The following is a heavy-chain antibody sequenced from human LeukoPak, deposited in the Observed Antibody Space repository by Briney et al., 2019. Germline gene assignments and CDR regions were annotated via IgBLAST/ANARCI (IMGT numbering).Heavy chain of an antibody. V-gene: IGHV3-23*01. CDR1: GFTFSSYA. D-gene: IGHD5-18*01. J-gene: IGHJ4*02. CDR3: AKGRSGYSYTEPFDY. Sequence: GGSLRLSCAASGFTFSSYAMSWVRQAPGKGLEWVSAISGSGGSTYYADSVEGRFTISRVNSKNTLYLQVNSLRAEDTAVYYCAKGRSGYSYTEPFDYWGQGTLVTVSS. CDR2: ISGSGGST.